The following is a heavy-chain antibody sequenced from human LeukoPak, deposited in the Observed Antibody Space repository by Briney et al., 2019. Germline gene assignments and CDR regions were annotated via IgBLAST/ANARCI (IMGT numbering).Heavy chain of an antibody. V-gene: IGHV4-38-2*02. Sequence: SETLSLTCTVSGYSISSGYYWGWIRQPPGKGLEWIGSIYHSGSTYYNPSLKSRVTISVDTSKNQFSLKLSSVTAADTAVFYCARVVVFGNDVSHFDSWGQGTLVTVSS. CDR1: GYSISSGYY. D-gene: IGHD1-1*01. J-gene: IGHJ4*02. CDR2: IYHSGST. CDR3: ARVVVFGNDVSHFDS.